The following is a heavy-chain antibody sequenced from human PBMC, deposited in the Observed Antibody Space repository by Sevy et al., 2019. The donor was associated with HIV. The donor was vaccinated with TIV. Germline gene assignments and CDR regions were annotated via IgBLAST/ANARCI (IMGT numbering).Heavy chain of an antibody. CDR3: AEVTPHIVATIIEGAFDI. Sequence: GGSLRLSCAASGFTFSSYAMSWVRQAPGKGLEWVSAISGSGGSTYYADSVKGRFTISRDNSKNTLYLQMNSLRAEDTAVYYCAEVTPHIVATIIEGAFDIWGQGTMVTVSS. V-gene: IGHV3-23*01. CDR2: ISGSGGST. D-gene: IGHD5-12*01. J-gene: IGHJ3*02. CDR1: GFTFSSYA.